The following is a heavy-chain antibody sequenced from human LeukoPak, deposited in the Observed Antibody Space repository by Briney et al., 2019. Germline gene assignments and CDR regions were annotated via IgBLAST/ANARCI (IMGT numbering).Heavy chain of an antibody. CDR2: IYSDGST. CDR3: ARGYCSGGSCYAFDH. D-gene: IGHD2-15*01. V-gene: IGHV3-53*01. J-gene: IGHJ4*02. Sequence: GEARRLCCAASKFTVSSNYMGWVRQAPGKGLEWVSLIYSDGSTYYADSVKGRFTISRDKSKNTLYLQMNSLRAEDTAMYYCARGYCSGGSCYAFDHWGQGTLVTVSS. CDR1: KFTVSSNY.